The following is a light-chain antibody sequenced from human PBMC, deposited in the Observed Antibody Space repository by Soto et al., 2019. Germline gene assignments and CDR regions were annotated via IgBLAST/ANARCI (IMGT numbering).Light chain of an antibody. V-gene: IGLV1-44*01. Sequence: QSVLTQPPSASGTPRQTIAISCSGGTSNIGSHTVNWIQQLPGTAPRLLIYSNTQRPSGVPDRFSGSKSGTSASLAISGLQSEYEGDYYCATWDDSLNGVVFGGGIKLTVL. J-gene: IGLJ2*01. CDR1: TSNIGSHT. CDR2: SNT. CDR3: ATWDDSLNGVV.